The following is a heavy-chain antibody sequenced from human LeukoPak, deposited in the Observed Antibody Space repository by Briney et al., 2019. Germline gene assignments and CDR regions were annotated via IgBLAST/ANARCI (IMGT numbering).Heavy chain of an antibody. D-gene: IGHD3-16*01. CDR2: ISSSSSTI. J-gene: IGHJ6*02. Sequence: PGGSLRLSCAASGFTFSSYSMNWVRQAPGKGLEWVSYISSSSSTIYYADSVKGRFTISRDNAKNSLYLQMNSLRSEDTAVYYCARGPYGPLYGMDVWGQGTTVTVSS. V-gene: IGHV3-48*01. CDR3: ARGPYGPLYGMDV. CDR1: GFTFSSYS.